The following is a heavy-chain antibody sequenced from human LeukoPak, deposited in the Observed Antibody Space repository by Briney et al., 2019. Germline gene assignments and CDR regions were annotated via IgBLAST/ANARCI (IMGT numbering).Heavy chain of an antibody. V-gene: IGHV4-34*01. CDR2: INHSGST. CDR3: ARGYTAVAGYYFDY. D-gene: IGHD6-19*01. Sequence: SETLSLTCAVYGGSFSGYYWNRIRQPPGKGLEWIGEINHSGSTNYNPSLKSRVTISVDTSKNQFSLKLSSVTAADTAVYYCARGYTAVAGYYFDYWGQGTLVTVSS. CDR1: GGSFSGYY. J-gene: IGHJ4*02.